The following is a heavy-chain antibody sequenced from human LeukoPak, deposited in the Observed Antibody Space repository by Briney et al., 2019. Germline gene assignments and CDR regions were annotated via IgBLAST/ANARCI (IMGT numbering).Heavy chain of an antibody. CDR1: GYSFTNYW. Sequence: GESLKISCKGSGYSFTNYWIGWVRQMPGKGLEWMGIIYPGDSDTRYSPSFQGQVTISADKSISTAYLQWSSLKASDTAMYYCARHHLGHSSSWYWFDPWGQGTLVTVSS. CDR2: IYPGDSDT. J-gene: IGHJ5*02. V-gene: IGHV5-51*01. CDR3: ARHHLGHSSSWYWFDP. D-gene: IGHD6-13*01.